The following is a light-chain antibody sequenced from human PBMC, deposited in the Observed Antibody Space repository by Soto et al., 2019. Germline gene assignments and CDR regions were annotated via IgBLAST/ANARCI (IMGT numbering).Light chain of an antibody. CDR3: ISYRGSDTSYV. J-gene: IGLJ1*01. CDR2: GNG. V-gene: IGLV1-40*01. CDR1: SSNIGAGHD. Sequence: QSVLTQPPSVSGAPGQRVTISCTGSSSNIGAGHDVHWYQHLPGTAPKLLIYGNGNRPSGVPDRFSGSKSGTSASLAITGLQAEDEADYYCISYRGSDTSYVFGTGTKV.